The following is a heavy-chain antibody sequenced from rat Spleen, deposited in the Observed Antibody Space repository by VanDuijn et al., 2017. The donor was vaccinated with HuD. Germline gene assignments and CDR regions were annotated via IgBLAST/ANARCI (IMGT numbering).Heavy chain of an antibody. CDR1: GFTFSGYW. J-gene: IGHJ2*01. V-gene: IGHV5-58*01. D-gene: IGHD1-12*02. CDR3: ARITMMVDSYYFDY. CDR2: INTDGDST. Sequence: EVKLVESGGGLVQPGRSLKLSCVASGFTFSGYWMYWLRQAPGKGPEWISSINTDGDSTYYGDSVKGRFTISRDNAKSTLYLQMNSLRSEDTATYYCARITMMVDSYYFDYWGQGVMVTVSS.